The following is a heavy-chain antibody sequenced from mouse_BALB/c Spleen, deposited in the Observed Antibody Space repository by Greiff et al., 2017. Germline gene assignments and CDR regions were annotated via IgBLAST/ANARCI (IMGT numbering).Heavy chain of an antibody. V-gene: IGHV1S137*01. CDR3: ARGGAYRYDVDYFDY. CDR2: ISTYYGDA. J-gene: IGHJ2*01. D-gene: IGHD2-14*01. CDR1: GYTFTDYA. Sequence: QVQLKESGAELVRPGVSVKISCKGSGYTFTDYAMHWVKQSHAKSLEWIGVISTYYGDASYNQKFKGKATMTVDKSSSTAYMELARLTSEDSAIYYCARGGAYRYDVDYFDYWGQGTTLTVSS.